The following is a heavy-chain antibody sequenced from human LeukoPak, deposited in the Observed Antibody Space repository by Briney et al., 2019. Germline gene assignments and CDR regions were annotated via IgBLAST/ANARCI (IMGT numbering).Heavy chain of an antibody. CDR2: ISGSGGST. CDR1: GFTFTSYA. CDR3: ARQREYYDFWSGLDAFDI. D-gene: IGHD3-3*01. J-gene: IGHJ3*02. Sequence: GGSLRLSCAASGFTFTSYAMSWVRQAPGKGLEWVSAISGSGGSTYYADSVKGRFTISRDNSKNTLYLQMNSLRAEDTAVYYCARQREYYDFWSGLDAFDIWGQGTMVTVSS. V-gene: IGHV3-23*01.